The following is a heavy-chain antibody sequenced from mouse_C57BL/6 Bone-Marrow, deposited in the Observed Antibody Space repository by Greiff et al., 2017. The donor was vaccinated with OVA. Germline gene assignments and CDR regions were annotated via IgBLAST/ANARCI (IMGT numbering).Heavy chain of an antibody. CDR3: TVQTARPSDY. D-gene: IGHD3-1*01. J-gene: IGHJ2*01. CDR1: GFTFSNYW. Sequence: EVQLQESGGGLVQPGGSMKLSCVASGFTFSNYWMNWVRQSPEKGLEWVAQIRLKSDNYATHYAESVKGRFTISRDDSKSSVSLQMKNLRAEDTRIYYCTVQTARPSDYGGQGTTLTVSS. CDR2: IRLKSDNYAT. V-gene: IGHV6-3*01.